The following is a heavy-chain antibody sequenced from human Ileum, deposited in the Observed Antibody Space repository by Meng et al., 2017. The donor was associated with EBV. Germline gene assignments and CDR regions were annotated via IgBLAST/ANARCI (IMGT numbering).Heavy chain of an antibody. V-gene: IGHV4-4*02. CDR2: IYHSWRT. Sequence: QAQLKEGGPGLVKPSGTLALAWAVWGDSLRGNNWWTLVRQSPGKGLAWIGDIYHSWRTNYKPSYKMRVTMSVDKSKHQISLNLSSVTAADTAVYYCASGRDYAWHSWGRGTLVTVSS. CDR3: ASGRDYAWHS. CDR1: GDSLRGNNW. D-gene: IGHD4-17*01. J-gene: IGHJ4*02.